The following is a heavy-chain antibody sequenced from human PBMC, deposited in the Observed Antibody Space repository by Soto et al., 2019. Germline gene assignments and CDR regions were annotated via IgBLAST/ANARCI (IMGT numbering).Heavy chain of an antibody. Sequence: ASVKVSCKASGGTFSSYAISWVRQAPGQGLEWMGGIIPIFGTANYAQKFQGRVTITADESTSTAYMELSSLRSEDTAVYYCGVVVAAEGGVSYYYYYGMDVWGQGTTVTVSS. CDR3: GVVVAAEGGVSYYYYYGMDV. CDR2: IIPIFGTA. CDR1: GGTFSSYA. D-gene: IGHD2-15*01. J-gene: IGHJ6*02. V-gene: IGHV1-69*13.